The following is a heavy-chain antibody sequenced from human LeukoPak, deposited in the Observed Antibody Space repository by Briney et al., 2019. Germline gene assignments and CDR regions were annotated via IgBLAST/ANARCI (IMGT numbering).Heavy chain of an antibody. J-gene: IGHJ4*02. CDR1: GYPFSIYD. CDR3: ARGRLSTL. CDR2: MNPNGIAA. D-gene: IGHD2-2*01. V-gene: IGHV1-8*01. Sequence: ASVKVSCKASGYPFSIYDVNWVRQAAGQGLEWLGWMNPNGIAAGYSQKFQDRVTLTMDTSTSTAYLELSSLRSEDTAVYYCARGRLSTLWDQGTLVTVSS.